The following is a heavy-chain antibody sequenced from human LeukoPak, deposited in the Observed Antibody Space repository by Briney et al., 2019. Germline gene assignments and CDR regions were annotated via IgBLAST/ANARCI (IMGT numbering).Heavy chain of an antibody. CDR1: GGSISSGSYY. V-gene: IGHV4-61*02. CDR2: IYTSGST. Sequence: SETLSLTCTVSGGSISSGSYYWSWIRQPAGKGLEWIVRIYTSGSTNYNPSLKSRVTISLDTSKNQFSLKMSAVTAADTAVYYCARDAYYDFWSGYYPPYYYYYMDVWGKGTTVTVSS. CDR3: ARDAYYDFWSGYYPPYYYYYMDV. D-gene: IGHD3-3*01. J-gene: IGHJ6*03.